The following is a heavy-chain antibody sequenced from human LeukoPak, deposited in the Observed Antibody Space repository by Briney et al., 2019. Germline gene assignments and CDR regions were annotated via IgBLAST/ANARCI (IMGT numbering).Heavy chain of an antibody. CDR3: AKDAYGYKDY. CDR2: ISWNSGSI. CDR1: GFTFDDYA. J-gene: IGHJ4*02. D-gene: IGHD5-18*01. V-gene: IGHV3-9*01. Sequence: GGSLRLSCAASGFTFDDYAMHWVRQAPGKGLEWVSGISWNSGSIGYADSVKGRFTISRDNAKNSLYLQINSLRAEDTAVYYCAKDAYGYKDYWGQGTLVTVSS.